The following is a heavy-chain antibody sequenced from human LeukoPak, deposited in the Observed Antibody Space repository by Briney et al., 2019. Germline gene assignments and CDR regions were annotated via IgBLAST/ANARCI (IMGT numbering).Heavy chain of an antibody. Sequence: GGSLRLSCTASGFTFSSYEMNWVRQAPGEGLEWVSYISSGTTTIYYADSVKGRFTISRDNAKNSLYLQMNSLRAVDTAVYYCARRYCSSTSCTLDYWGQGTLVTVSS. J-gene: IGHJ4*02. CDR1: GFTFSSYE. D-gene: IGHD2-2*01. V-gene: IGHV3-48*03. CDR2: ISSGTTTI. CDR3: ARRYCSSTSCTLDY.